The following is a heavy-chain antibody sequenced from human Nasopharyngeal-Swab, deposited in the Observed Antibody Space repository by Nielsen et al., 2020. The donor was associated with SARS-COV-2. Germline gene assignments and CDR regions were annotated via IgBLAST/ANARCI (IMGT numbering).Heavy chain of an antibody. CDR2: ISAYNGNT. V-gene: IGHV1-18*01. Sequence: WVRQAPGQGLEWMGWISAYNGNTNYAQKLQGRVTMTTDTSTSTAYMELRSLRSDDTAVYYCARDGDYDILTGHGGWFDPWGQGTLVNVSS. J-gene: IGHJ5*02. D-gene: IGHD3-9*01. CDR3: ARDGDYDILTGHGGWFDP.